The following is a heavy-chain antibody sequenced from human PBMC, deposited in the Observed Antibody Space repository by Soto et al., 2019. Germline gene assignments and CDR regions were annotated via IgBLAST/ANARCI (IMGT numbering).Heavy chain of an antibody. Sequence: GGSLRLSCAASGFTFDDYAMHWVRQAPGKGLEWVSGISWNSNKKEYADSVKGRFTISRDNAKSSLYLQMDSLRPDDTAFYYCAKASGFRLSLQGDWFDPWGQGTLVTVSS. CDR2: ISWNSNKK. CDR3: AKASGFRLSLQGDWFDP. J-gene: IGHJ5*02. D-gene: IGHD1-26*01. V-gene: IGHV3-9*01. CDR1: GFTFDDYA.